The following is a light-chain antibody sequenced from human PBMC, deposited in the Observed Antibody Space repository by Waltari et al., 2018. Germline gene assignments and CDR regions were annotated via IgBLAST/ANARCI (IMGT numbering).Light chain of an antibody. Sequence: EVVLTPSPATLSLFPGERAILSCRASQSVSRSLAWYQQKPGLAPRLLIYDASNRATGIPARFSGSGSGTDFTLTISSLEPEDFAVYYCQQRSSLPLYTFGQGTKLDLK. CDR1: QSVSRS. J-gene: IGKJ2*01. V-gene: IGKV3-11*01. CDR3: QQRSSLPLYT. CDR2: DAS.